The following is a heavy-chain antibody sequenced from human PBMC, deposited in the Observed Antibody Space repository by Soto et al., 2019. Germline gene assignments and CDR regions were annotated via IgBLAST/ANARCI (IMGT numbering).Heavy chain of an antibody. J-gene: IGHJ5*02. CDR1: GYSISSGYY. CDR3: ARVNQDIVVVPAAHWFDP. V-gene: IGHV4-38-2*01. CDR2: IYHSGST. Sequence: PSETLSLTCAVSGYSISSGYYWGWIRQPPGKGLEWIGSIYHSGSTYYNPSLKSRVTISVDTSKNQFSLKLSSVTAADTAVYYCARVNQDIVVVPAAHWFDPWGKGTMVTVPQ. D-gene: IGHD2-2*01.